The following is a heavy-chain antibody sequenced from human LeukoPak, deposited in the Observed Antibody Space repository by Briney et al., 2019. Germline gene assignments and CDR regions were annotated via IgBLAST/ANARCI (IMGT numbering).Heavy chain of an antibody. V-gene: IGHV4-59*08. Sequence: SETLSLTCTVSGASINSHYWSWIRQPPGKGLEWIGYIYYTGITNFSPSLKSRVAISIDSSKNQVSLKLTSVTAADTAVYYCASLGGIYDYWGQGALVTVSS. CDR1: GASINSHY. D-gene: IGHD1-26*01. CDR2: IYYTGIT. CDR3: ASLGGIYDY. J-gene: IGHJ4*02.